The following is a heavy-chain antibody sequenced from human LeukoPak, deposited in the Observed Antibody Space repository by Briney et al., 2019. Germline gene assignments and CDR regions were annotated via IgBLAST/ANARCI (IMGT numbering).Heavy chain of an antibody. Sequence: PGRSLRLSCAASGFTFDDYAMHWVRQAPGKGLEWVSGISWNSGSMGYADSVKGRFTISRDNAKNSLYLQMNSLRAEDTALYYRAKGYRFGELWDYFDYWGQGTLVTVSS. CDR2: ISWNSGSM. CDR3: AKGYRFGELWDYFDY. J-gene: IGHJ4*02. CDR1: GFTFDDYA. D-gene: IGHD3-10*01. V-gene: IGHV3-9*01.